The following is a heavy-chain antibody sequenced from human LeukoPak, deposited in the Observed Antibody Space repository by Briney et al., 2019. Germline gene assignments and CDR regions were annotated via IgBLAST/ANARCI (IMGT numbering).Heavy chain of an antibody. J-gene: IGHJ4*02. CDR3: ASLYGDYVASDY. D-gene: IGHD4-17*01. Sequence: ASVKVSCKASGYSFTVYYMHWVRQAPGQGLEWMGWINPNSGGTNYAQKFLGRVTMTRDTSISTAYMELSRLRSDDTAVYYCASLYGDYVASDYRGQGTLVTVSS. CDR2: INPNSGGT. CDR1: GYSFTVYY. V-gene: IGHV1-2*02.